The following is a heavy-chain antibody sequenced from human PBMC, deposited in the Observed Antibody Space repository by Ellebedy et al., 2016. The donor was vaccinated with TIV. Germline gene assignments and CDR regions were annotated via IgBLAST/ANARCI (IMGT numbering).Heavy chain of an antibody. CDR1: GGSISSGGYY. V-gene: IGHV4-31*03. D-gene: IGHD1-26*01. J-gene: IGHJ4*02. CDR3: ARDRLGGRFDY. Sequence: MPSETLSLTCTVSGGSISSGGYYWSWIRQHPGKGLEWIGYIYYSGSTYYNPSLKSRVTISVDTSKNQFSLKLSSVTAADTAVYYCARDRLGGRFDYWGQGTLVTVSS. CDR2: IYYSGST.